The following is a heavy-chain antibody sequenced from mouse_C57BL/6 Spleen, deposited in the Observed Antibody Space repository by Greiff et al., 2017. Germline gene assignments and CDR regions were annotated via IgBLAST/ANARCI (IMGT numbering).Heavy chain of an antibody. J-gene: IGHJ2*01. D-gene: IGHD1-1*01. CDR3: ARDKGSRDYFDY. CDR1: GYTFTSYW. Sequence: QVQLQQPGAELVKPGASVKLSCKASGYTFTSYWMQWVKQRPGQGLEWIGEIDPSDSYTNYNQKFKGKATLTVDTSASTAYMQLSSLTSEDSAVYYCARDKGSRDYFDYWGQGTTLTVSS. V-gene: IGHV1-50*01. CDR2: IDPSDSYT.